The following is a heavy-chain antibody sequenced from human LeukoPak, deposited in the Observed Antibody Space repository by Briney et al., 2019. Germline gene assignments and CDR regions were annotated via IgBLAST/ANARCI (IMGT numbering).Heavy chain of an antibody. CDR2: IYYSGST. D-gene: IGHD1-1*01. CDR3: ARDQGTGIPDAFDI. Sequence: SETLSLTRTVSGGSISSYYWSWIRQPPGKGLEWIGYIYYSGSTNYNPSLKSRVTISVDTSKNQFSLKLSSVTAADTAVYYCARDQGTGIPDAFDIWGQGTMVTVSS. CDR1: GGSISSYY. J-gene: IGHJ3*02. V-gene: IGHV4-59*01.